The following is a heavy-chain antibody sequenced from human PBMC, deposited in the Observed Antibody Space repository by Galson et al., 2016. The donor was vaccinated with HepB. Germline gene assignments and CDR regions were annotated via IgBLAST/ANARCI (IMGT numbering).Heavy chain of an antibody. CDR2: IHPNGRDT. CDR3: ARERAYCSGGTCYYYYHGMDV. CDR1: GFAFTDYY. D-gene: IGHD2-15*01. V-gene: IGHV1-2*02. J-gene: IGHJ6*04. Sequence: SVKVSCKASGFAFTDYYVHWVRQAPGQGLEWMGWIHPNGRDTKFGQKVQDRVTMTRDTSITTVYMDLSSLRVDDTAVYYCARERAYCSGGTCYYYYHGMDVWGTGTTVTVSS.